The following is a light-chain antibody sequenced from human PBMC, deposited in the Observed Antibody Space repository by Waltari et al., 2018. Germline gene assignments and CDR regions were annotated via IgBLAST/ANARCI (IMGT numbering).Light chain of an antibody. Sequence: DIQMTQSPSTLSAFVGDRVTITCRARQNINTWLAWYQQKPGKVPRLLIYKASTLENGVPSRFSGSGSGTEFTLTISSLQPDDFATYYCQQYNSFSGYTFGQGTKLEIK. V-gene: IGKV1-5*03. J-gene: IGKJ2*01. CDR3: QQYNSFSGYT. CDR1: QNINTW. CDR2: KAS.